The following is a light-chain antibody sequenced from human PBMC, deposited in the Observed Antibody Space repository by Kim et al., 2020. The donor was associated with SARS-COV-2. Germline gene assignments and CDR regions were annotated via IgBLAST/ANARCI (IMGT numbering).Light chain of an antibody. Sequence: SSELTQDPAVSVALGQTVRITCQGDSLRSNYATWYQQKPGQAPVVVIYGRLTRPSGIPDRFSGSSSGNTASLAITGAQAEDEADYYCNSRDSSGNHVIFGGGTQLTVL. CDR2: GRL. CDR3: NSRDSSGNHVI. V-gene: IGLV3-19*01. J-gene: IGLJ2*01. CDR1: SLRSNY.